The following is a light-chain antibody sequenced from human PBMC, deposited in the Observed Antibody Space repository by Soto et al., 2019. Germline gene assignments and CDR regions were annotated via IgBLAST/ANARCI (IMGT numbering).Light chain of an antibody. V-gene: IGLV2-14*01. J-gene: IGLJ1*01. CDR3: GSHTISSALQV. Sequence: QSALTQPASVSGSPGQSITISCTGTVSDFVVYNYVSWYQQHPGKAPKLMIYGVSNRPSGDSNRFSGSKSGNTASLTISGLQADDEADYYCGSHTISSALQVFGTGTKVTVL. CDR2: GVS. CDR1: VSDFVVYNY.